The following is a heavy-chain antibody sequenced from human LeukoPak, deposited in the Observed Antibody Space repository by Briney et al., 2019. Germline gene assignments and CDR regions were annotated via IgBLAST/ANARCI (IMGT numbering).Heavy chain of an antibody. CDR1: GFTFSSYG. Sequence: GGSLRLSCAASGFTFSSYGMHWVRQAPGKGLEWVAVISYDGSNKYYADSVKGRFTISRDNTKNTLYLQMNSLRAEDTAVYYCAKDQDTAMVNWGQGTLVTVSS. D-gene: IGHD5-18*01. V-gene: IGHV3-30*18. J-gene: IGHJ4*02. CDR3: AKDQDTAMVN. CDR2: ISYDGSNK.